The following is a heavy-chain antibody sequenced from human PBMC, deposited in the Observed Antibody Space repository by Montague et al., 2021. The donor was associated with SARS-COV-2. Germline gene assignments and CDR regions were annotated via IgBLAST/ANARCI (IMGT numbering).Heavy chain of an antibody. J-gene: IGHJ4*02. V-gene: IGHV4-34*01. CDR1: GGSFSDYY. CDR2: INHSGTT. Sequence: SETLSLICAVYGGSFSDYYWTWIRQSPGKGLEWIAEINHSGTTNYNFNPSLRSRVTISVDTSKSQFSLKLSSVTAADTGVYYCARWDPQTLTLIGLRGKSASDYWGQGTLVTVSS. CDR3: ARWDPQTLTLIGLRGKSASDY. D-gene: IGHD4-23*01.